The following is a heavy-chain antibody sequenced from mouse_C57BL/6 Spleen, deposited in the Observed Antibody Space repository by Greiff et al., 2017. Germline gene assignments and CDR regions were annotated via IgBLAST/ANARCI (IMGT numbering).Heavy chain of an antibody. CDR2: INPNNGGT. V-gene: IGHV1-22*01. Sequence: VKLKQSGPELVKPGASVKMSCKASGYTFTDYNMHWVKQSQGKSLEWIGYINPNNGGTSYNQKFKGKATLTVNKSSSTAYMELRSLTSEDAAVYYCAGVDYDYFDYWGQGTTLTVSS. J-gene: IGHJ2*01. D-gene: IGHD2-4*01. CDR1: GYTFTDYN. CDR3: AGVDYDYFDY.